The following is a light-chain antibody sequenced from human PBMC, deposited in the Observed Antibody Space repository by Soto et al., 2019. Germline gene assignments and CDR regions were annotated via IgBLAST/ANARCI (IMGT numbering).Light chain of an antibody. V-gene: IGLV2-14*01. CDR3: AAWDYRLSGLV. Sequence: QSALTQPASLSGSPGQSITISCTGTSSDIGAYDYVSWFQQHPGKAPKLMISEVNNRPSGVSNRFSGSKSGNTAYLTISGLQVEDEAEYYCAAWDYRLSGLVFGRGTKLTVL. J-gene: IGLJ2*01. CDR1: SSDIGAYDY. CDR2: EVN.